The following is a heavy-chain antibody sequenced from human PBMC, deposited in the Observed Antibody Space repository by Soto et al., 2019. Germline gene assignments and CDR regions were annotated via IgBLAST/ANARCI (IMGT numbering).Heavy chain of an antibody. CDR2: SIPIFGTA. Sequence: GAAVKVSCKACGGTFSRYAISWVRQAPGQGLEWMGGSIPIFGTANYAQKFQGRVTITADKSTNTAYMELSSLRSEDTAVYYCAKGGGYDHYGAYFDYWGQGTLVTVSS. J-gene: IGHJ4*02. V-gene: IGHV1-69*06. D-gene: IGHD5-12*01. CDR3: AKGGGYDHYGAYFDY. CDR1: GGTFSRYA.